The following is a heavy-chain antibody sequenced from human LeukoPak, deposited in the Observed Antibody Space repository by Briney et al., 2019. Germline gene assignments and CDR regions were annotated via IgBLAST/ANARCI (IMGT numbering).Heavy chain of an antibody. V-gene: IGHV1-69*05. CDR2: IIPIFGTA. CDR3: ARAYYYDLLNWLDP. D-gene: IGHD3-22*01. Sequence: ASVKVSCKASGGTFSSYAISWVRQAPGQGLEWMGGIIPIFGTANYAQKFQGRVTMTRDTSISTAYMELSRLRSDDTAVYYCARAYYYDLLNWLDPWGQGTLVTVSS. J-gene: IGHJ5*02. CDR1: GGTFSSYA.